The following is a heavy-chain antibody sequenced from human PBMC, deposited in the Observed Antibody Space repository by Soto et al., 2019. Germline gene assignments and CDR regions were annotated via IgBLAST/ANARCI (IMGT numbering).Heavy chain of an antibody. CDR1: GFTFSNAW. Sequence: PGGSLRLSCAASGFTFSNAWMNWVRQAPGKGLEWVGRIKSKTDGGTTDYAAPVKGRFTISRDDSKNTLYLQMNSLKTEDTAVYYCTTGSTGNCSSTSCYLFYYYYGMDVWGQGTTVTVSS. CDR2: IKSKTDGGTT. CDR3: TTGSTGNCSSTSCYLFYYYYGMDV. J-gene: IGHJ6*02. D-gene: IGHD2-2*01. V-gene: IGHV3-15*07.